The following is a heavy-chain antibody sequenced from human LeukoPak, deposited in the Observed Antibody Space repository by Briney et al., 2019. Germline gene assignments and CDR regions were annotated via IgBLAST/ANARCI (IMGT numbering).Heavy chain of an antibody. CDR3: ARSAAYSGDSRRTPDDY. Sequence: GGSLRLSCAASGFTFSSYSMNWVRQAPGKGLEWVSSISSSSSYIYYADSVKGRFTISRDNAKNSLYLQMNSLRAEDTAVYYCARSAAYSGDSRRTPDDYWGQGTLVTVSS. CDR2: ISSSSSYI. V-gene: IGHV3-21*01. CDR1: GFTFSSYS. D-gene: IGHD3-22*01. J-gene: IGHJ4*02.